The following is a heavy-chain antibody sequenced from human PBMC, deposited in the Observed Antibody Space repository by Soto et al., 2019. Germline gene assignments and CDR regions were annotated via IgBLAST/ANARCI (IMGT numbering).Heavy chain of an antibody. CDR2: IKTKSDGAVT. CDR1: GLTLCDAW. CDR3: AREWFGDFV. J-gene: IGHJ4*02. Sequence: EVQLVESGGGLVKPGGSLRLSCVGSGLTLCDAWMNWVRQIPGKGPEWVGRIKTKSDGAVTDYAALAKGRVTISRDDSENTVYLQMNSLKTEDTAVYYCAREWFGDFVWGQGTLVTVSS. V-gene: IGHV3-15*05. D-gene: IGHD3-10*01.